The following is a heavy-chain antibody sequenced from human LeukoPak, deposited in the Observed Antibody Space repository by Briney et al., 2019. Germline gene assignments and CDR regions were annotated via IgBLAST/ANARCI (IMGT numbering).Heavy chain of an antibody. D-gene: IGHD2-15*01. Sequence: GGSLRLSCAASGFTFSSYSMNWVRQAPGKGLEWVSSISSSSSYIYYADSVKGRFTISRDNAKNSLYLQMNSLRAEDTAVYYCARDSDVVVVAATLDWYFDLWGRGTLVTVSS. CDR2: ISSSSSYI. CDR1: GFTFSSYS. V-gene: IGHV3-21*01. J-gene: IGHJ2*01. CDR3: ARDSDVVVVAATLDWYFDL.